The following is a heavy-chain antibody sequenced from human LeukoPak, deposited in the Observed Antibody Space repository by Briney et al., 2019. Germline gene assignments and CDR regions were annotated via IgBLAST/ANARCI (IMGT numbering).Heavy chain of an antibody. Sequence: GGSLRLSCAASGFTFSSYGMHWVRQAPGKGLEGVAVISYDGSNKYYADSVKGGFTISRDNSKNTLYLQMNSLRAEDTAVYYCAREGCSSTSCYSRAAFDIWGQGTMVTVSS. CDR1: GFTFSSYG. J-gene: IGHJ3*02. D-gene: IGHD2-2*01. CDR3: AREGCSSTSCYSRAAFDI. V-gene: IGHV3-30*03. CDR2: ISYDGSNK.